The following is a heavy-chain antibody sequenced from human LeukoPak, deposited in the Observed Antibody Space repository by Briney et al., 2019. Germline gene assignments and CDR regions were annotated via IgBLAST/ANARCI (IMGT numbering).Heavy chain of an antibody. CDR2: IREDGSEK. Sequence: PGGSLRLSCAASGFTFYAYEMNWVRQAPGKGLEWVASIREDGSEKTYVDSVKGRFTVSRDNAKDSLSLQMDSLRAEDTAVYYCARGPTNGQAFDYWGQGTLVTVSS. V-gene: IGHV3-7*01. CDR3: ARGPTNGQAFDY. D-gene: IGHD2-8*01. CDR1: GFTFYAYE. J-gene: IGHJ4*02.